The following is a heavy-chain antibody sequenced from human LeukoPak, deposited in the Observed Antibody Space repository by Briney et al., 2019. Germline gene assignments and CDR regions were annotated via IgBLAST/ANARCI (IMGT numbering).Heavy chain of an antibody. V-gene: IGHV4-30-4*08. D-gene: IGHD3-10*01. CDR1: GGSISSGDYY. J-gene: IGHJ4*02. Sequence: SETLSLTCTVSGGSISSGDYYWSWIRQPPGKGLEWIGYNYYSGSTYYTPSLKSRVTISVDTSKNQFSLKLSSVTAANTAVYYCARESNKVVRGVIITHAFDYWGQGTLVTVSP. CDR3: ARESNKVVRGVIITHAFDY. CDR2: NYYSGST.